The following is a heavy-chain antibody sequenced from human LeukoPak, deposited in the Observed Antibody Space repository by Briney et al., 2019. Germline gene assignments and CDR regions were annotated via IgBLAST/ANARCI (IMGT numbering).Heavy chain of an antibody. CDR2: FDPADGET. CDR3: ATEGKMVRGVYTDY. D-gene: IGHD3-10*01. Sequence: GASVKVSCKVSGYTLTELSMHWVRQAPGKGFEWMGRFDPADGETIYAQKFQGRVTMTADTSTDTVFMGLGSLRSEDTAVYYCATEGKMVRGVYTDYWGRGTLVTVSS. V-gene: IGHV1-24*01. J-gene: IGHJ4*02. CDR1: GYTLTELS.